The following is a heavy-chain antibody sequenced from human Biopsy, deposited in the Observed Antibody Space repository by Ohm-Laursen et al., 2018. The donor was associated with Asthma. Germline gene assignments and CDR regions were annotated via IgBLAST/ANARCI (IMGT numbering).Heavy chain of an antibody. CDR1: GYTFTSYY. V-gene: IGHV1-46*01. D-gene: IGHD3-16*01. CDR2: INPFGGSS. Sequence: GASVKVSCKASGYTFTSYYMHWVRQAPGHGLEWMGMINPFGGSSNFAQKFQGGVTITADESTSTAYMEMSSLRSEDTAVYYRARVDAIMISGDFYFYSGFDLWGQGTTVRVSS. J-gene: IGHJ6*02. CDR3: ARVDAIMISGDFYFYSGFDL.